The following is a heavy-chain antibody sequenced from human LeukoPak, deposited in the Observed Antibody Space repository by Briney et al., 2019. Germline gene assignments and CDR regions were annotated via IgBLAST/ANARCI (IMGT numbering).Heavy chain of an antibody. CDR2: IYSSWST. Sequence: SETLSLTCTVSGGSISSYFWSWIRQPPGKGLEWIGYIYSSWSTYYNPSLNSRVTISVDTSKDQFSLKLTSVTAADTAVYYCASTTTTYYSYFYYYMGVWGKGTTVTVSS. J-gene: IGHJ6*03. CDR3: ASTTTTYYSYFYYYMGV. CDR1: GGSISSYF. D-gene: IGHD4-17*01. V-gene: IGHV4-4*09.